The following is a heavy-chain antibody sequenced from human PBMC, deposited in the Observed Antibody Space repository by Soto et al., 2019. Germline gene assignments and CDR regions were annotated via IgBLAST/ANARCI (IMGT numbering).Heavy chain of an antibody. Sequence: PGGSLRLSCAGSGFTFGADWMSWVRQAPGNGLEWVANINRAGNDRYYVDSVKGRFTISRDNAKNSLYLQMNSLRAEDTAVYYCTRDLDTSGSAPIPEFWGQGTLVTVST. CDR2: INRAGNDR. CDR3: TRDLDTSGSAPIPEF. CDR1: GFTFGADW. J-gene: IGHJ4*02. D-gene: IGHD3-22*01. V-gene: IGHV3-7*03.